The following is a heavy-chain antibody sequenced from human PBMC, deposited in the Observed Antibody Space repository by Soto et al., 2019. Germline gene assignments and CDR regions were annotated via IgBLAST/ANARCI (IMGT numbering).Heavy chain of an antibody. CDR2: IYWNDDK. J-gene: IGHJ6*02. Sequence: QSGPTLVNPRQTLTLTCTFPGFSLSTSGVGVGWIRQPPGKALEWLALIYWNDDKRYSPSLKSRLTITKDTSKNQVVLTMTNMDPVDTATYYCAHRPSSLSFRHEEDYYYGMDVWGQGTTVTVSS. CDR1: GFSLSTSGVG. D-gene: IGHD3-16*02. V-gene: IGHV2-5*01. CDR3: AHRPSSLSFRHEEDYYYGMDV.